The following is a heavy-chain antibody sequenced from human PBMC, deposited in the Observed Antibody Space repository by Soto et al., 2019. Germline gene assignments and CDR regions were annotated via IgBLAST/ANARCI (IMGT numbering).Heavy chain of an antibody. CDR3: AKTQQWLIAYFAY. J-gene: IGHJ4*02. Sequence: EVQLLESGGGLVQPGGSLRLSCAASGFTFSSFAMSWVRQAPGKGPEWVSGISGSGTSTYYADSVKGRFTISRDNSKNTLDLQMNSLRAEDTAVYCCAKTQQWLIAYFAYWGQGTLVTVSS. CDR2: ISGSGTST. CDR1: GFTFSSFA. V-gene: IGHV3-23*01. D-gene: IGHD6-19*01.